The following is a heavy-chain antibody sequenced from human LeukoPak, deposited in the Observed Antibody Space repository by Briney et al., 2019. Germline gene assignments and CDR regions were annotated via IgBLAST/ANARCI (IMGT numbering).Heavy chain of an antibody. Sequence: GASVKVSCKASGYTFSSYGFSWVRQAPGQGLEWMGWISACNGNTNYAQKLQGRVAMTTDTSTSTAYMELRSLRSDDTAVYYCARDYFGTPPLDYWGQGTLVTVSS. CDR1: GYTFSSYG. CDR3: ARDYFGTPPLDY. CDR2: ISACNGNT. J-gene: IGHJ4*02. V-gene: IGHV1-18*01. D-gene: IGHD3-10*01.